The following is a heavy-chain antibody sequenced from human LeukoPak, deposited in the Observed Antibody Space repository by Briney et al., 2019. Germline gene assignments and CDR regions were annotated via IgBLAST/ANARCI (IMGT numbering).Heavy chain of an antibody. CDR2: ISSGGTTI. V-gene: IGHV3-48*03. Sequence: GGSLRLSCAASGFTFSSYEMTWVRKAPGKGLEWVSSISSGGTTIYYADAVKGRFAISRDNAKNSLYLQMNSLRAADTAVYYCARSYGGSGDFWGRGTLVTVSS. CDR3: ARSYGGSGDF. D-gene: IGHD4-23*01. J-gene: IGHJ4*02. CDR1: GFTFSSYE.